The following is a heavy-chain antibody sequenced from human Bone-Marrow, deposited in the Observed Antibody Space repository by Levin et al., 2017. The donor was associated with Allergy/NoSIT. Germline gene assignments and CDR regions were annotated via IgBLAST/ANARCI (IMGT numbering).Heavy chain of an antibody. CDR3: ARASERSGYDTALGF. J-gene: IGHJ4*02. CDR1: GYTFTSYY. D-gene: IGHD3-3*01. Sequence: ASVKVSCKASGYTFTSYYIHWVRQAPGQGLEWMGIINPSGGSTSYAQKFQGRVTMTRDTSTSTAYMELSSLRSEDTAVYYCARASERSGYDTALGFWGQGTLVTVSS. CDR2: INPSGGST. V-gene: IGHV1-46*01.